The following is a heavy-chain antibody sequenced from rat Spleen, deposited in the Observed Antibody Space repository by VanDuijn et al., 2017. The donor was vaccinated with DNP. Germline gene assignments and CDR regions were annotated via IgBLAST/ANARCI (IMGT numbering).Heavy chain of an antibody. CDR2: ISYDGSST. CDR3: ARQHWALKVMDA. CDR1: GFTFSDYY. Sequence: EVQLVESDGGLVQPGRSLKLSCAASGFTFSDYYMAWVRQAPTKGLEWVATISYDGSSTYYRDSVKGRFTISRDNAKSTLYLQMDSLRSEDTATYYCARQHWALKVMDAWGQGASVTVSS. D-gene: IGHD5-1*01. J-gene: IGHJ4*01. V-gene: IGHV5-29*01.